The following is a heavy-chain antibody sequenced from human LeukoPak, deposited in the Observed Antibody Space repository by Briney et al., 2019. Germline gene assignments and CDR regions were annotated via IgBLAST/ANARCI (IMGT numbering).Heavy chain of an antibody. J-gene: IGHJ3*02. CDR3: AKCYYDSSGYYFGAFDI. V-gene: IGHV3-23*01. CDR2: ISGSGGST. D-gene: IGHD3-22*01. Sequence: QPGGSLRLSCAASGFTSNSYAMSWVRQAPGKGLEWVSAISGSGGSTYYADSVKGRFTISRDNSKNTLYLQMNSLRAEDTAVYYCAKCYYDSSGYYFGAFDIWGQGTMVTVSS. CDR1: GFTSNSYA.